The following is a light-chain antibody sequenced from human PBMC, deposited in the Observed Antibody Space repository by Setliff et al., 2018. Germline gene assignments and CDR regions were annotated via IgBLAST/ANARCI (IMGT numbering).Light chain of an antibody. CDR3: QVWNSETYPDV. V-gene: IGLV3-21*03. CDR2: DDT. CDR1: NIGAKS. Sequence: YELTQPPSVSVAPGRTARIPCGGANIGAKSVHWYQHRAGQAPVLVVYDDTDRPSGIPERFSGSNSGNTATLTISRVEAGDEANYYCQVWNSETYPDVFGSGTKGTV. J-gene: IGLJ1*01.